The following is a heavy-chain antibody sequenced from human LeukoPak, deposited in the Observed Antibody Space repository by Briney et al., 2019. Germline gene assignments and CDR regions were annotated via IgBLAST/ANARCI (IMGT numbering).Heavy chain of an antibody. CDR3: ARSAGYCSSTSCSYYYYYGMDV. J-gene: IGHJ6*02. Sequence: ASVKVSCKASGGTFSSYAISWGRQAPGQGLEWMGRIIPILGIANYAQKFQGRVTITADKSTSTAYMELSSLRSEDTAVYYCARSAGYCSSTSCSYYYYYGMDVWGQGTTVTVSS. CDR2: IIPILGIA. V-gene: IGHV1-69*04. CDR1: GGTFSSYA. D-gene: IGHD2-2*01.